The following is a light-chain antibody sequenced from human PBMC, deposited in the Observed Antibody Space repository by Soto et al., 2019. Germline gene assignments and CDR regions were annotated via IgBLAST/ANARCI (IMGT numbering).Light chain of an antibody. CDR1: STNIGAGYD. V-gene: IGLV1-40*01. CDR3: QSYDHRLSGSGI. CDR2: GDN. Sequence: QSVLTQPPSISGAPGLRVTISCTGSSTNIGAGYDVHWYQQLPGAAPKLLIYGDNKRPSGVPDRFSTSKSGTSASLVITGLQAEDEADYYCQSYDHRLSGSGIFGGGTKVTVL. J-gene: IGLJ2*01.